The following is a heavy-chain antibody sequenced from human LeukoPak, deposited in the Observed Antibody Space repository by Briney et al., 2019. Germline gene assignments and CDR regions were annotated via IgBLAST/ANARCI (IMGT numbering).Heavy chain of an antibody. CDR3: ARARFSDDFWSGYSYYYYGMDV. Sequence: PSETLSLTCTVSGGSISSYYCSWIRQPPGKGLEWIGYIYYSGSTNYNSSLKSRVTISVDTSKNQFSLKLSSVTAADTDVYYCARARFSDDFWSGYSYYYYGMDVWGQGTTVTVSS. CDR1: GGSISSYY. CDR2: IYYSGST. J-gene: IGHJ6*02. V-gene: IGHV4-59*01. D-gene: IGHD3-3*01.